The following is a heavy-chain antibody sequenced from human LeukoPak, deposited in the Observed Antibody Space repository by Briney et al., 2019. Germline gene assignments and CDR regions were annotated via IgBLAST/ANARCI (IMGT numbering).Heavy chain of an antibody. V-gene: IGHV4-4*07. CDR1: GGSISSYY. D-gene: IGHD5-24*01. CDR2: IYTSGST. CDR3: VAGVDVEMAKVGYYYYMDV. J-gene: IGHJ6*03. Sequence: SETLSLTCTVSGGSISSYYWSWIRQPAGKGLEWIGRIYTSGSTNYNPSLKSRVTISVDTSKNQFSLKLSSVTAADTAVYYCVAGVDVEMAKVGYYYYMDVWGKGTTVTVSS.